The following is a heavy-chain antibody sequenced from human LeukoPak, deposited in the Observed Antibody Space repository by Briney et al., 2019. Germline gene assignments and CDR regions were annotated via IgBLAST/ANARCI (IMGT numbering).Heavy chain of an antibody. Sequence: GGSLRLSCAASGFTFSSFWMHGVRQAPGKGLEWVSVISSGGTTYYADSVKGRFTISRHISKNTVYLQMNSLRAEDTAVYYCARDRSYGDFAWGYWGQGTLVTVSS. CDR1: GFTFSSFW. J-gene: IGHJ4*02. CDR3: ARDRSYGDFAWGY. V-gene: IGHV3-53*04. CDR2: ISSGGTT. D-gene: IGHD4-17*01.